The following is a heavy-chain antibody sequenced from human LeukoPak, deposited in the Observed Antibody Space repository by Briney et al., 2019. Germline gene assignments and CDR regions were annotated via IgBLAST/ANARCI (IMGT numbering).Heavy chain of an antibody. V-gene: IGHV3-7*01. J-gene: IGHJ4*02. CDR3: VRVKGSYFDY. Sequence: GGSLRLSCAASKFTFSSYWMSWVRQAPGKGLEWVAYMNQLGNEKNYLDSVKGRFTISRDNAKNSLYLQMNSPRAEDTAVYYCVRVKGSYFDYWGQGALVTVSS. D-gene: IGHD2-15*01. CDR1: KFTFSSYW. CDR2: MNQLGNEK.